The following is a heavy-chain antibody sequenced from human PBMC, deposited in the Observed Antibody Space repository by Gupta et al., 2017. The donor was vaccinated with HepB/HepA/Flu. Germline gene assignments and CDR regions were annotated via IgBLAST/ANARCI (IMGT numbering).Heavy chain of an antibody. CDR3: ARDGGYCSSTSCYRGDMDV. CDR1: GFTFSDYS. D-gene: IGHD2-2*02. CDR2: ISSSGSTI. Sequence: QVQLVESGGGLVKPGGSLRLSCAASGFTFSDYSMRWLRQAPGKGLEWVSYISSSGSTIYYADSVKGRFTISRDNAKNSLYLQMNSLRAEDTAVYYCARDGGYCSSTSCYRGDMDVWGKGTTVTVSS. J-gene: IGHJ6*03. V-gene: IGHV3-11*04.